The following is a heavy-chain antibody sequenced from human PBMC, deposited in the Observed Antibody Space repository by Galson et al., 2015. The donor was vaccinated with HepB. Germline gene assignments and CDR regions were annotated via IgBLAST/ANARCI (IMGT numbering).Heavy chain of an antibody. CDR3: ARDSVYYYDSSSYSDY. V-gene: IGHV3-7*03. D-gene: IGHD3-22*01. CDR2: IKKDGSEE. CDR1: GFTFSSYW. Sequence: SLRLSCAASGFTFSSYWMSWVRQAPGKGLEWVANIKKDGSEEYYVDSVKGRFTISRDNAKNSLYLQMNSLRAEDTAVYYCARDSVYYYDSSSYSDYWGQGTLVTVSS. J-gene: IGHJ4*02.